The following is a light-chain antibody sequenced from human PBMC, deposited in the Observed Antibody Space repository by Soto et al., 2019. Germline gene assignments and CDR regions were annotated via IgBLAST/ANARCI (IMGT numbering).Light chain of an antibody. CDR3: AAWDDSLSGVV. V-gene: IGLV1-47*01. CDR2: RDN. Sequence: QSVLPQPPSASGTPGQRVTISCSGSSSNIGSDYVYWYQQLPGTAPKLLIYRDNQRPSGVPDRFSGSKSGTSASLAISGLRSEDVADYYAAAWDDSLSGVVFGGGTKLTVL. J-gene: IGLJ2*01. CDR1: SSNIGSDY.